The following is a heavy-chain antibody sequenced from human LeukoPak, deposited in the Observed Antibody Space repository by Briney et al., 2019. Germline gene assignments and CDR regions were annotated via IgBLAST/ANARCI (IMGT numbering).Heavy chain of an antibody. CDR3: ARRGYCSSGSCEYFHF. J-gene: IGHJ1*01. V-gene: IGHV5-51*01. CDR1: GYSFTSYW. CDR2: IYPGDSDT. D-gene: IGHD2-2*01. Sequence: GESLKISFKGSGYSFTSYWIGWVRQMPGKGLEWMGFIYPGDSDTRYSPSFQGQVTISADKSPNPAYLQWSSLKASDTAMYYCARRGYCSSGSCEYFHFWGQGTLVTVSS.